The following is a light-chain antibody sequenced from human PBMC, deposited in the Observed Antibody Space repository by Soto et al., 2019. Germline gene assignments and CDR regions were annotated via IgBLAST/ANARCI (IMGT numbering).Light chain of an antibody. CDR2: EGT. CDR1: SSDFGTYNL. J-gene: IGLJ3*02. V-gene: IGLV2-23*01. Sequence: QSVLTQPASVCGSPGQSITISCTGTSSDFGTYNLVSWYQQYPGKAPQLIIYEGTKRPPGVSDRFSGSESGNTASLTISGLQTEDEADYYFCSHAGSSSWVFGGGTKLTVL. CDR3: CSHAGSSSWV.